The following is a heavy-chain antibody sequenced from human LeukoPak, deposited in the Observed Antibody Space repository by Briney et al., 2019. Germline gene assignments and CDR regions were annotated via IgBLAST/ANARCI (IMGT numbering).Heavy chain of an antibody. CDR3: AAAPILRGEGGEHYKYGMDV. V-gene: IGHV4/OR15-8*01. CDR1: VGSINSGNW. D-gene: IGHD2-2*02. J-gene: IGHJ6*02. Sequence: PSETLSLTCGVSVGSINSGNWWTWVRQSPGKGLEWIGEIHHNGTRNYNPSLKSRVTISADTFKNHFSLIVTFLTAADTAAYYCAAAPILRGEGGEHYKYGMDVWGQGTTVIVSS. CDR2: IHHNGTR.